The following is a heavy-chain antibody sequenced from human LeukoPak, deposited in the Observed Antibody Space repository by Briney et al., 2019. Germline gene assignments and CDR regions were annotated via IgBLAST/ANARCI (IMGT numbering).Heavy chain of an antibody. Sequence: ASVKASCKASGYTFTSYYMHWVRQAPGQGLEWMGWINPNSGGTNYAQKFQGRVTMTRDTSISTAYMELSRLRSDDTAVYYCARAHRQWLRNWFDPWGQGTLVTVSS. V-gene: IGHV1-2*02. CDR1: GYTFTSYY. D-gene: IGHD5-12*01. J-gene: IGHJ5*02. CDR3: ARAHRQWLRNWFDP. CDR2: INPNSGGT.